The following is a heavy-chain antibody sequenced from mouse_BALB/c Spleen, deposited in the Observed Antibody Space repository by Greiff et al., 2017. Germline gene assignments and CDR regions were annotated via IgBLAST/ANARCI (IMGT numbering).Heavy chain of an antibody. CDR2: IRSKSNNYAT. CDR1: GFTFNTNA. CDR3: VRDRGQAWFAY. J-gene: IGHJ3*01. Sequence: GGGLVQPKGSLKLSCAASGFTFNTNAMNWVRQAPGKGLEWVARIRSKSNNYATYYADSVKDRFTISRDDSQSMLYLQMNNLKTEDTAMYYCVRDRGQAWFAYWGQGTLVTVSA. D-gene: IGHD3-3*01. V-gene: IGHV10S3*01.